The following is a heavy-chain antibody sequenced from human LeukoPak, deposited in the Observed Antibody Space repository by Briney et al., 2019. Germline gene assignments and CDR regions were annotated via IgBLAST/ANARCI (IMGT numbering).Heavy chain of an antibody. CDR2: IWYDGSNQ. V-gene: IGHV3-33*06. Sequence: GRSLRLSCAAYGLTFSSSGMQWVRQATGRGRGWVAVIWYDGSNQYNADSVKGRFTNSRDNSQTTLSLQMNSLRAEDTAVYYYAKDYFPCGEAGLDYWGQGTLVTVSS. CDR3: AKDYFPCGEAGLDY. D-gene: IGHD4-17*01. CDR1: GLTFSSSG. J-gene: IGHJ4*02.